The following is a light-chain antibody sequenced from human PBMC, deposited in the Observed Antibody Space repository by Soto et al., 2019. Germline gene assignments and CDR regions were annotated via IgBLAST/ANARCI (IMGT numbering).Light chain of an antibody. J-gene: IGLJ1*01. CDR3: SSYTGSSTFV. Sequence: QSVLTQPASVSGSPGHSITISCTGTSSDVGGYDYVSWYQQLPGKAPKLLIYDVNNRPSGVSHRFSGSKSGNTASLTISGLQAEYEADYSSSSYTGSSTFVFGTGTKVNVL. CDR1: SSDVGGYDY. V-gene: IGLV2-14*01. CDR2: DVN.